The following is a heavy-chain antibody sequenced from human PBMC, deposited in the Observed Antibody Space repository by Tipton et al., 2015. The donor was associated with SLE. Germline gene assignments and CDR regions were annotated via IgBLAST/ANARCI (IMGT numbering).Heavy chain of an antibody. J-gene: IGHJ5*02. D-gene: IGHD6-6*01. Sequence: QLVQSGVEMKKPGASMKVSCKASGFTFTDYYLHWGRQAPGQGLEWMGRINLDIGGTNYAQQFQGRVTMTRDTSINTAYMELSRLRFDDTAVYYWARRSGTAARNWFDPWGQGALVTVSS. V-gene: IGHV1-2*06. CDR2: INLDIGGT. CDR1: GFTFTDYY. CDR3: ARRSGTAARNWFDP.